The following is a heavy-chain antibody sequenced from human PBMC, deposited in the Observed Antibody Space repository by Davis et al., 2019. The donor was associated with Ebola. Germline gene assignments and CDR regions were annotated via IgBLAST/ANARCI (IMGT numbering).Heavy chain of an antibody. CDR1: GFTFSTYA. Sequence: GESLKISCAASGFTFSTYAMGWVRQAPGKGLEWVSDISSGGGAPYYADSVKGRFTTFRDNPKNTLYLQMNSLRADDTAAYYCAKQRGVGAIDYDYWGRGTVVTVSS. V-gene: IGHV3-23*01. CDR2: ISSGGGAP. D-gene: IGHD1-26*01. CDR3: AKQRGVGAIDYDY. J-gene: IGHJ4*02.